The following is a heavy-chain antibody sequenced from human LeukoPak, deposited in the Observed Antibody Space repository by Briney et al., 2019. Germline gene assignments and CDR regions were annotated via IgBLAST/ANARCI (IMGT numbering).Heavy chain of an antibody. J-gene: IGHJ6*04. V-gene: IGHV3-23*01. CDR2: ISRSGDRT. D-gene: IGHD3-3*01. CDR3: VKDTIFPTV. CDR1: GFTFRSSG. Sequence: GGSLRLSCAASGFTFRSSGMNWVRQAPGKGLEWVSSISRSGDRTYYADSVKGRFTISRDNSKNTLYLQMNSLRDEDTAVYYCVKDTIFPTVWGKGTTVTISS.